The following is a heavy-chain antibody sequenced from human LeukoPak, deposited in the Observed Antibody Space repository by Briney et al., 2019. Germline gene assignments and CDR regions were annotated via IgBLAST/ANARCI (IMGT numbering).Heavy chain of an antibody. CDR1: TGSISSSDW. CDR2: ISHSGST. V-gene: IGHV4-4*02. Sequence: SETLSLTCTVSTGSISSSDWWSWVRQPPGKGLEWIGEISHSGSTNYNPSLKSRLTISVDTSKNQFSLKLSSVTAADTAVYYCARGGMGYYYDSSGYDYWGQGTLVTVSS. J-gene: IGHJ4*02. CDR3: ARGGMGYYYDSSGYDY. D-gene: IGHD3-22*01.